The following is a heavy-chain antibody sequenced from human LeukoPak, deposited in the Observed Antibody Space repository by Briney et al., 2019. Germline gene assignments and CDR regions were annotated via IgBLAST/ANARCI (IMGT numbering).Heavy chain of an antibody. J-gene: IGHJ6*02. V-gene: IGHV4-61*02. CDR2: IYTSGST. CDR3: ARGGVEDVDV. Sequence: SQTLCLTCTVSGGSISNGSYYGSWIRQPAGKGLESIGRIYTSGSTNYHPSLKSRVTISVDTSKNQFSLKLSSVTAADRAVYYCARGGVEDVDVRGQGTTVTVSS. CDR1: GGSISNGSYY. D-gene: IGHD2-15*01.